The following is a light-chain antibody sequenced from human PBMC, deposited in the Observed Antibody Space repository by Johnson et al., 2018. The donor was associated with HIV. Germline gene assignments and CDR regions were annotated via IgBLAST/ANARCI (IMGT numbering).Light chain of an antibody. CDR1: SSNIGNNY. V-gene: IGLV1-51*01. Sequence: QSVLTQPPSVSAAPGQKVTISCSGSSSNIGNNYVSRYQQLPGTAPKLLIYDNDKRPSGIPDRFSASKSGTAATLGITGLQTGDEADYYCGTWDSSLSAGVFGAGTKVTVL. J-gene: IGLJ1*01. CDR3: GTWDSSLSAGV. CDR2: DND.